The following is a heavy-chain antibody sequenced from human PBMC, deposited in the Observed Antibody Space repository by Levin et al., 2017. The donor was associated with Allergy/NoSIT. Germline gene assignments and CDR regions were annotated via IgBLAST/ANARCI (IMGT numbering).Heavy chain of an antibody. V-gene: IGHV3-21*04. J-gene: IGHJ5*02. CDR3: ARDQGLA. Sequence: GGSLRLSCVASGFSLSGYSMNWVRQAPGKGLEWVSTISGSGTYINYVDSVKGRFAISRDDAKNSVYLQMNSLRDEDTAVYYCARDQGLAWGQGVVVTVSS. CDR1: GFSLSGYS. CDR2: ISGSGTYI.